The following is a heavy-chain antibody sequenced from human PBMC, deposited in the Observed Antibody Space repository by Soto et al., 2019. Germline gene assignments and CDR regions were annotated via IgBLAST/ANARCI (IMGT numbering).Heavy chain of an antibody. Sequence: SVKVSCKASGGTFSSYAISWVRQAPGQGLEWMGGIIPIFGTANYAQKFQGRVTITADESTSTAYMELSSLRSEDTAVYYCATTLQLLLPDYYYGMDVWGQGTTVTVSS. D-gene: IGHD2-2*01. V-gene: IGHV1-69*13. CDR2: IIPIFGTA. CDR3: ATTLQLLLPDYYYGMDV. CDR1: GGTFSSYA. J-gene: IGHJ6*02.